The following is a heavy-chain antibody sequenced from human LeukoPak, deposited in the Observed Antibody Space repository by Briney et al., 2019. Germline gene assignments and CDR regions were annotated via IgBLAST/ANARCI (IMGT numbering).Heavy chain of an antibody. V-gene: IGHV4-61*08. CDR3: ARSISRLRLYFDY. D-gene: IGHD5-12*01. CDR2: IYYSGST. J-gene: IGHJ4*02. CDR1: GGSISSGGYY. Sequence: SQTLSLTCAVSGGSISSGGYYWSWIRQPPGKGLEWIGYIYYSGSTNYNPSLKSRVTISVDTSKNQFSLKLSSVTAADTAVYYCARSISRLRLYFDYWGQGTLVTVSS.